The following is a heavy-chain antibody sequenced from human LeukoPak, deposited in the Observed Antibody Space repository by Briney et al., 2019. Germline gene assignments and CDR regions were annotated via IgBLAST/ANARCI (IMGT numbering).Heavy chain of an antibody. V-gene: IGHV4-59*01. D-gene: IGHD2-15*01. CDR3: ARAFQYCSGGSCPGPFDY. Sequence: SETLSLTCTVSGGSISSYYWSWIRLPPGKGLEWIGYIYYSGSTNYNPSLKSRVTISVDTSKNQFSLKLSSVTAADTAVYYCARAFQYCSGGSCPGPFDYWGQGTLVTVSS. CDR2: IYYSGST. J-gene: IGHJ4*02. CDR1: GGSISSYY.